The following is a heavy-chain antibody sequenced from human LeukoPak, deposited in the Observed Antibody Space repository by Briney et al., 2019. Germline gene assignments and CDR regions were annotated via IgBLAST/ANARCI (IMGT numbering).Heavy chain of an antibody. V-gene: IGHV3-11*04. CDR2: ITNNGRKT. D-gene: IGHD6-19*01. Sequence: PGGSLRLSCAASGFTFSDYYMGWIRQAPGKGLEWVSYITNNGRKTYYADSVKGRFTISRDNAKYSLYLRINRLRDEDTAVYYCAREREQWHAFDIWGQGTMVTVSS. J-gene: IGHJ3*02. CDR3: AREREQWHAFDI. CDR1: GFTFSDYY.